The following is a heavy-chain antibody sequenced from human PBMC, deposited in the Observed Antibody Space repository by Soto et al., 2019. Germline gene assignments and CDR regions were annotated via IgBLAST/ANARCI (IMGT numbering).Heavy chain of an antibody. V-gene: IGHV3-23*01. D-gene: IGHD3-22*01. J-gene: IGHJ3*02. CDR3: AKDHDSSGYYLGAFDI. CDR1: GFTFSSYA. Sequence: EVQLLESGGGLVQPGGSLRLSCAASGFTFSSYAMTWVRQAPGKGLEWVSAISGSGGSTYYADSVKGRFTISRDNSKNTLYLQMNSLRAEDTAVYYCAKDHDSSGYYLGAFDIWGQGTMVTVSS. CDR2: ISGSGGST.